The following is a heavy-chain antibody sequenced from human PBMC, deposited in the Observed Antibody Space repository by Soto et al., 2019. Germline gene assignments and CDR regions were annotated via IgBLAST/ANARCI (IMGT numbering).Heavy chain of an antibody. CDR1: GGSFSGYY. D-gene: IGHD2-2*01. CDR3: ARGHEVPDD. J-gene: IGHJ4*02. Sequence: SETLSLTCAVYGGSFSGYYWSWIRQPPGKGLEWIGEINHSGSTNYNPSLKSRVTISVDTSKNQFSLKLSSVTAADTAVYYCARGHEVPDDWGQGTLVTVSS. CDR2: INHSGST. V-gene: IGHV4-34*01.